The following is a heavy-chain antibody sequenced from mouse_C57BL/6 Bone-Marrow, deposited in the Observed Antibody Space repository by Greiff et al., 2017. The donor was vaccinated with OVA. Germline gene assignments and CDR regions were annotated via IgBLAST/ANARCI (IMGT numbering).Heavy chain of an antibody. Sequence: EVKLVESGPELVKPGASVKMSCKASGYTFTDYNMHWVKQSHGKSLEWIGYINPNNGGTSYHQKFKGKATLTVNKSSSTAYMELSSLTSDDSAVYYCARTDYYGRYAMDYWGQGTSVTVSS. J-gene: IGHJ4*01. CDR2: INPNNGGT. D-gene: IGHD1-1*01. V-gene: IGHV1-22*01. CDR3: ARTDYYGRYAMDY. CDR1: GYTFTDYN.